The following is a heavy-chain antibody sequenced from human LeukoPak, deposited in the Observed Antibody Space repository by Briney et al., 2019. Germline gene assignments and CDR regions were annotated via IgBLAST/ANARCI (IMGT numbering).Heavy chain of an antibody. D-gene: IGHD3-10*01. CDR1: GFTFSSYG. Sequence: PGGSLRLSCAASGFTFSSYGMHWVRQAPGKGLEWVAFIRYDGSNKYYADSVKGRFTISRDNSKNTLYLQMNSLRAEDTAVYYCAKDLTVLLWFGKGHAFDIWGQGTMVTVSS. CDR2: IRYDGSNK. V-gene: IGHV3-30*02. CDR3: AKDLTVLLWFGKGHAFDI. J-gene: IGHJ3*02.